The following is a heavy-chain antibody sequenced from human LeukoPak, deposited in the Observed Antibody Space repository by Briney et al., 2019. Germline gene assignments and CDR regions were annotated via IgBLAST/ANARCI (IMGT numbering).Heavy chain of an antibody. Sequence: SETLSLTCTVSGGSISSYYWSRIRQPAGKGLEWIGRINTSGTTNYNPSLKSRVTMSVDTSMNQFSLKLSSVTAADTAVYYCARARYSGSYYFDYWGQGTLVTVSS. CDR3: ARARYSGSYYFDY. D-gene: IGHD1-26*01. V-gene: IGHV4-4*07. CDR1: GGSISSYY. J-gene: IGHJ4*02. CDR2: INTSGTT.